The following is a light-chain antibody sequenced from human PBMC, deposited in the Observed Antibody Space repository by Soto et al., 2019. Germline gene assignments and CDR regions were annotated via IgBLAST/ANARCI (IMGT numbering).Light chain of an antibody. Sequence: ESVFKQSTATLSLSRGERGTVCFRASQSVSSYLAWYQQKPGQAPRLLIYGASTRATGIPARFSGSGSGTEFTLTISSLQSEDFAVYYCQQYNNWPGTFGQGTNVDIK. CDR2: GAS. CDR1: QSVSSY. V-gene: IGKV3-15*01. J-gene: IGKJ1*01. CDR3: QQYNNWPGT.